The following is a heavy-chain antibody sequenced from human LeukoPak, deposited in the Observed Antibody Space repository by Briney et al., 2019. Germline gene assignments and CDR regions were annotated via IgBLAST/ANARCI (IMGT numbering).Heavy chain of an antibody. D-gene: IGHD6-19*01. CDR2: VSPSSSSI. Sequence: GGSLRLSCAASGFTFSSYGRNWVRQAPGTGLEWVSYVSPSSSSIYYADSVKGRFTISRDNAKNSLYLQMNSLRAEDTAVYYCAREHTPYGSGCTAAYWGQGTLVTVSS. CDR1: GFTFSSYG. CDR3: AREHTPYGSGCTAAY. V-gene: IGHV3-48*01. J-gene: IGHJ4*02.